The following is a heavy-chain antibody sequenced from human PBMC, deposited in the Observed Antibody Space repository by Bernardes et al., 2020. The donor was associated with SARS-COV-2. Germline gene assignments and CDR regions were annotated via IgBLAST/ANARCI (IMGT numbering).Heavy chain of an antibody. CDR2: IYSTGST. CDR3: ARGLYFGELSLDF. D-gene: IGHD3-10*01. J-gene: IGHJ4*02. V-gene: IGHV4-59*01. CDR1: NGSMTSSY. Sequence: TLSLTCTVSNGSMTSSYWNWVRQAPGKGLEWLGHIYSTGSTTYNPSLQRRLTMSIDTSTNHVFLSLNSVTAADTAVYYCARGLYFGELSLDFWGQGSLVTVSS.